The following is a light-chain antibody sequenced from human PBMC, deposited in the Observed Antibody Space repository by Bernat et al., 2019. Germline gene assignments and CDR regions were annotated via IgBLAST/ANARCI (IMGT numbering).Light chain of an antibody. V-gene: IGKV3D-15*01. J-gene: IGKJ4*01. Sequence: EIVMTQSPATLSVAPGERATLSCRASQSVNSNLGWYQQKPGQVPRLLIYGASTRATGIPARFSGSGSGTEFTLTISSLQSEDSAVYYCQQCNDWPLTFGGGTKVEIK. CDR1: QSVNSN. CDR3: QQCNDWPLT. CDR2: GAS.